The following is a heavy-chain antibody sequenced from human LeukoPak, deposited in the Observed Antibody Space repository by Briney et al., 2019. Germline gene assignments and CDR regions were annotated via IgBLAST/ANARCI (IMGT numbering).Heavy chain of an antibody. D-gene: IGHD4-17*01. J-gene: IGHJ4*02. CDR1: GFTVSSKY. CDR3: ARVYGDQPLDY. Sequence: GGSLRLSCAASGFTVSSKYMSWVRQAPGKGLEWVSVIYSHRSTYYADSVKGRFTISRDNSKNTLYLQMNSLRDEDTAVYYCARVYGDQPLDYWGQGTLVTVSS. CDR2: IYSHRST. V-gene: IGHV3-66*01.